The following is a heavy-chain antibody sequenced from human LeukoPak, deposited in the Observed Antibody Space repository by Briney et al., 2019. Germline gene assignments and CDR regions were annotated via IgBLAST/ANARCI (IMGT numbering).Heavy chain of an antibody. CDR3: ARPTKEGSSWYWWFDP. Sequence: GGSLRLSCASSGFTFSSYWMHWVRQAPGKGLVWVSRINNDGSSTSYADSVKGRFTISRDNARNTLYLQMNSLRAEDTAVYYCARPTKEGSSWYWWFDPWGQGTLVTVSS. V-gene: IGHV3-74*01. J-gene: IGHJ5*02. CDR2: INNDGSST. D-gene: IGHD6-13*01. CDR1: GFTFSSYW.